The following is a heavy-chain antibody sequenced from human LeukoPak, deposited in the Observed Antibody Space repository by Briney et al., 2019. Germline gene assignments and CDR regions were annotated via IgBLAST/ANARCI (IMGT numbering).Heavy chain of an antibody. Sequence: ASVKVSCKASEYTFTGYHMHWVRQAPGQGLEWMGWINPNSGDTNFAQKFQGRVTMTRDTSISTAYMELSRLTSDDTAVYYCARGRGRVVVTYCDYWGQGTLVTVSS. D-gene: IGHD3-22*01. CDR1: EYTFTGYH. CDR2: INPNSGDT. J-gene: IGHJ4*02. V-gene: IGHV1-2*02. CDR3: ARGRGRVVVTYCDY.